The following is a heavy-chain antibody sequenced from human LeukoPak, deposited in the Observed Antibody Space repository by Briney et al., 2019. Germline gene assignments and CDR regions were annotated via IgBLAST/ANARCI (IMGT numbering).Heavy chain of an antibody. CDR3: ARGGYSYTWPPSYYYGMDV. Sequence: PGGSLRLSCAASGFTFRSYWMNWVRQAPGKGLEWVANIKEDGSEKYYVDSVKGRFTISRDNAKNSLYLHLNSLRTDDTAVYYCARGGYSYTWPPSYYYGMDVWGQGTTVTASS. J-gene: IGHJ6*02. D-gene: IGHD5-18*01. CDR1: GFTFRSYW. CDR2: IKEDGSEK. V-gene: IGHV3-7*05.